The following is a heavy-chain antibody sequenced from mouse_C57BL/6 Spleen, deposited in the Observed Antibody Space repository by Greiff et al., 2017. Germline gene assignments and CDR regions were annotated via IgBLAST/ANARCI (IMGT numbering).Heavy chain of an antibody. D-gene: IGHD1-1*01. CDR1: GFSLTSYA. V-gene: IGHV2-9-1*01. J-gene: IGHJ1*03. Sequence: VKLMESGPGLVAPSQSLSITCTVSGFSLTSYAISWVRQPPGKGLEWLGVIWTGGGTNYNSALKSRLSISKDNSKSQVFLKMNSLQTDDTARYYCATTTVVGPQYFDVWGTGTTVTVSS. CDR3: ATTTVVGPQYFDV. CDR2: IWTGGGT.